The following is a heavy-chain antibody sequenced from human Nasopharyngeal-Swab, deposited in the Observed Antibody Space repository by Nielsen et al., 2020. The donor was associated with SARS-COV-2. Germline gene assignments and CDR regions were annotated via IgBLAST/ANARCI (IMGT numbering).Heavy chain of an antibody. D-gene: IGHD6-6*01. CDR3: ARDGYSSSSCYYYYYGMDV. V-gene: IGHV3-11*01. J-gene: IGHJ6*02. Sequence: VRQTPGKGLEWVSYISSSGSTIYYADSVKGRFTISRDNAKNSLYLQMNSLRAEDTAVYYCARDGYSSSSCYYYYYGMDVWGQGTTVTVSS. CDR2: ISSSGSTI.